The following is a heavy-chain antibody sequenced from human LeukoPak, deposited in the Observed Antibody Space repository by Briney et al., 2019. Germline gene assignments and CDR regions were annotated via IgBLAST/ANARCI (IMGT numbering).Heavy chain of an antibody. CDR3: ARDSTATGFDY. CDR2: ISAYNSNT. D-gene: IGHD4-17*01. V-gene: IGHV1-18*01. CDR1: GYTFTSYG. J-gene: IGHJ4*02. Sequence: ASVKVSCNASGYTFTSYGISWVRQAPGLGREWMGWISAYNSNTNYAQRRQGRVTMNTDTSTSTAYMGLRSLRSDDTAVYYCARDSTATGFDYWGQGTLVTVSS.